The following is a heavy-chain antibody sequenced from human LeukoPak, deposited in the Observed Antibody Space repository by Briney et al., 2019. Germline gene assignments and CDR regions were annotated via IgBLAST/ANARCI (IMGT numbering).Heavy chain of an antibody. V-gene: IGHV4-34*01. CDR1: GGSFSGYY. D-gene: IGHD6-19*01. Sequence: SETLSLTCAVYGGSFSGYYWSWIRQPPGKGLEWIGEINHSGSTNYNPSLKSRVTISVDTSKNQFSLKLSTVTAADTAGYYCARVRRSSGFGFDYWGQGTLVTVSS. CDR3: ARVRRSSGFGFDY. J-gene: IGHJ4*02. CDR2: INHSGST.